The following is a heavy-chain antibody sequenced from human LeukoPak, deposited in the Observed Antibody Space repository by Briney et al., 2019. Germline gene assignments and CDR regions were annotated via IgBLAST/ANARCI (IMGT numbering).Heavy chain of an antibody. D-gene: IGHD2-2*01. J-gene: IGHJ4*02. Sequence: PSETLSLTCTVSGGSISSYYWSWIRQPPGKGLEWIGYIYYSGSTNYNPSLKSRVTISVDTSKNQFSLKLSSVTAADTAVYYCARRRAPAALDYWGQGTLVTVSS. CDR3: ARRRAPAALDY. CDR2: IYYSGST. CDR1: GGSISSYY. V-gene: IGHV4-59*12.